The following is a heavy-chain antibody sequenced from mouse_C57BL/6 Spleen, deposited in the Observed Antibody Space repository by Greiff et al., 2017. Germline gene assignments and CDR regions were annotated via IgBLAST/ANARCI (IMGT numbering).Heavy chain of an antibody. CDR2: IYPGSGST. J-gene: IGHJ3*01. V-gene: IGHV1-55*01. CDR3: ARGYSKRVAWFAY. CDR1: GYTFTSYW. D-gene: IGHD2-5*01. Sequence: QVQLQQPGAELVKPGASVKMSCKASGYTFTSYWITWVKQRPGQGLAWIGDIYPGSGSTNYNEKFKSKATLTVDTSSSTAYMQLSSLTSEDSAVYYCARGYSKRVAWFAYWGKGTVVTVSA.